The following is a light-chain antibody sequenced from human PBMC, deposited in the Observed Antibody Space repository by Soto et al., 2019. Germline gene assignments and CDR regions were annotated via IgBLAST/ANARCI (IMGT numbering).Light chain of an antibody. CDR3: LQDFNYPWT. Sequence: AIEMTQSPSSLSASVGDTLTITCRASQGIGQDLALFQQRPGKAPKLLIDGASGLQNGVPSRFSGSGSGTDFTLTISGLQPEDFATYFCLQDFNYPWTFGQGTKVDIK. V-gene: IGKV1-6*01. CDR2: GAS. J-gene: IGKJ1*01. CDR1: QGIGQD.